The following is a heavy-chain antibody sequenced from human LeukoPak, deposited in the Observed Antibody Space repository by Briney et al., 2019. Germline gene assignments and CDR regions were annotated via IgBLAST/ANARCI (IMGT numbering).Heavy chain of an antibody. Sequence: GGSLRLSCAASAFTFSSYGMHWVRQAPGKGLEWVAVISYDGSDKYYADSVKGRFTISRDNSKNTLYLQMNSLRAEDTAVYYCAKDRAVVPAAIEYGFDPWGQGTLVTVSS. J-gene: IGHJ5*02. CDR2: ISYDGSDK. CDR1: AFTFSSYG. D-gene: IGHD2-2*02. V-gene: IGHV3-30*18. CDR3: AKDRAVVPAAIEYGFDP.